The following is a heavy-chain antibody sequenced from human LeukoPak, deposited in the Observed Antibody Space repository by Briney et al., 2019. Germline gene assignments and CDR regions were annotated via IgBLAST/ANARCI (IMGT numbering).Heavy chain of an antibody. CDR3: AKSEQWLIVAFDY. CDR1: GFSFSDHG. J-gene: IGHJ4*02. D-gene: IGHD6-19*01. Sequence: PGGSLRLSCAASGFSFSDHGMHWVRQAPGKGLEWVAFLRHDGSNKNYADSVKGRFTVSRDNSKNTVSLQMNSLRIEDTAMYYCAKSEQWLIVAFDYWGQGTLVTVSS. CDR2: LRHDGSNK. V-gene: IGHV3-30*02.